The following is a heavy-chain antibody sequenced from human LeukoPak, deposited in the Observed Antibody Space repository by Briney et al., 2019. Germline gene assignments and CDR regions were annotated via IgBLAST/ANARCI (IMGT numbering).Heavy chain of an antibody. J-gene: IGHJ4*02. CDR3: AKDPPPTVTTSYFDY. Sequence: PGGSLRLSCAASGFTFNNYAMTWARQAPGKGLEWVSSIGSSGAKTYYADSVKGRFTISRDNSKNTLYLQMNSLRAEDTAVYYCAKDPPPTVTTSYFDYWGQGTLVTVSS. CDR2: IGSSGAKT. D-gene: IGHD4-17*01. V-gene: IGHV3-23*01. CDR1: GFTFNNYA.